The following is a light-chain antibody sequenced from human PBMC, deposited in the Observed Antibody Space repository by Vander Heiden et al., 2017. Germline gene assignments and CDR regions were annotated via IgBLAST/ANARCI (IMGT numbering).Light chain of an antibody. CDR2: STN. CDR1: SSNIGTYY. V-gene: IGLV1-44*01. J-gene: IGLJ2*01. CDR3: AAWDDSLTGVV. Sequence: QSVLTQPPSASGTPGQRVTISCSGASSNIGTYYVHWYQQLPGTAPKLLIYSTNQRPSGVPDRCSGSKSGTSAALAISGLQSEDEADYYCAAWDDSLTGVVFGGGTKLTVL.